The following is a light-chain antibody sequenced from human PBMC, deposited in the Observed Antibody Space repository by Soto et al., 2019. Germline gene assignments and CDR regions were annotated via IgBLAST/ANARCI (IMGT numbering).Light chain of an antibody. CDR1: QSVSSSY. CDR3: QQYNTRPPTT. CDR2: GAS. V-gene: IGKV3-20*01. J-gene: IGKJ5*01. Sequence: EIVLTQSPGTLSLSPGERAPLSGRAIQSVSSSYLAWYQQKPGQAPRLLIYGASSRPTGIPSRFSGSGSGTEFTLTISSLQSEDVAVYYCQQYNTRPPTTFGQGTRLEIK.